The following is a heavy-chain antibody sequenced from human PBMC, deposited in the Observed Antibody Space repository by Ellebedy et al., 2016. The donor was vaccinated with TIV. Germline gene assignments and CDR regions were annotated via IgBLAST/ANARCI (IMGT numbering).Heavy chain of an antibody. CDR2: MNPNSGNT. V-gene: IGHV1-2*02. CDR1: GYTFTGYY. Sequence: ASVKVSXKASGYTFTGYYMHWVRQAPGQGLEWMGWMNPNSGNTGYAQKFQGRVTMTRDTSISTAYMELSRLRSDDTAVYYCARERGGGTGTWGQGTLVTVSS. D-gene: IGHD2-15*01. CDR3: ARERGGGTGT. J-gene: IGHJ5*02.